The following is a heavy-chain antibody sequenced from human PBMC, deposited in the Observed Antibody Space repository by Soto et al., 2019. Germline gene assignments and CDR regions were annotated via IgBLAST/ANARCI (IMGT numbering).Heavy chain of an antibody. CDR1: GGTFSSYA. V-gene: IGHV1-69*13. Sequence: GASVKVSCKASGGTFSSYAISWVRQAPGQGLEWMGGIIPIFGTANYARKFQGRVTITADESTSTAYMELSSLRSEDTAVYYCARAFFQGVITDYYYYYGMDVWGQGTTVTVSS. J-gene: IGHJ6*02. D-gene: IGHD3-10*01. CDR2: IIPIFGTA. CDR3: ARAFFQGVITDYYYYYGMDV.